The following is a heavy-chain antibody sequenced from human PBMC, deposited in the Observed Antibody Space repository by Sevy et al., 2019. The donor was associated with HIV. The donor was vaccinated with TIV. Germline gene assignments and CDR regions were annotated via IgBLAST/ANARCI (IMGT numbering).Heavy chain of an antibody. J-gene: IGHJ6*02. CDR1: GFRFNNFG. D-gene: IGHD6-25*01. CDR2: IRYDGINK. CDR3: AKGGSGGIDHYGMDV. V-gene: IGHV3-30*02. Sequence: GESLKISCAASGFRFNNFGMYWVRQAPGKGLEGVAFIRYDGINKYYVESVKGRSTISRDNSKDTLYLEMKSLRLEDTAIYYCAKGGSGGIDHYGMDVWGQGTTVTVSS.